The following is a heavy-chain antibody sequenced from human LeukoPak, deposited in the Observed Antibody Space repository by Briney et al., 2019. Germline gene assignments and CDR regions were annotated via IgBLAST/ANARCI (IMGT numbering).Heavy chain of an antibody. CDR2: INPNRGGT. V-gene: IGHV1-2*02. J-gene: IGHJ4*02. CDR3: ARDLSSSWYYFDY. CDR1: GYTFTGYY. D-gene: IGHD6-13*01. Sequence: ASVKVSCKASGYTFTGYYMHWVRQAPGQGLEWMGWINPNRGGTNYAQKFQGRVTMTRDTSISTAYMELSRLRSDDTAVYYCARDLSSSWYYFDYWGQGTLVTVSS.